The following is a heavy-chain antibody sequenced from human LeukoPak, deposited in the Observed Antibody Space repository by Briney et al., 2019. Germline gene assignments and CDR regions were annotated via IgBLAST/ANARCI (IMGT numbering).Heavy chain of an antibody. CDR3: ASGHCSSTSCYAEVCDY. J-gene: IGHJ4*02. Sequence: GGSLRLSCAASGFSFGSYSMNWLRQAPGKGLEWVANIKQDGSEKYYVDSVKGRFTISRDNAKNSLYLQMNSLRAEDTAVYYCASGHCSSTSCYAEVCDYWGQGTLVTVSS. CDR1: GFSFGSYS. CDR2: IKQDGSEK. V-gene: IGHV3-7*01. D-gene: IGHD2-2*01.